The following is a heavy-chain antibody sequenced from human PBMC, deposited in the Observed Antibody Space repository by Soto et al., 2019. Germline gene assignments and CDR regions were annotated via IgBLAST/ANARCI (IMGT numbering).Heavy chain of an antibody. CDR2: INSDGSST. Sequence: EVQLVESGGGLVQPGGSLRLSCAASGFTFSSYWMHWVRQAPGKGLVWVSRINSDGSSTSYADSVKGRFTISRDNAKNTLYLQMNSPRAEDTAVYYCARDSPGGDWFDPWGQGTLVTVSS. CDR3: ARDSPGGDWFDP. D-gene: IGHD3-10*01. CDR1: GFTFSSYW. V-gene: IGHV3-74*01. J-gene: IGHJ5*02.